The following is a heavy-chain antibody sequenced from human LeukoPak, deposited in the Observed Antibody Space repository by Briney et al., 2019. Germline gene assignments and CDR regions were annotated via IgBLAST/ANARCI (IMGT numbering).Heavy chain of an antibody. CDR2: RYYRSKWYN. V-gene: IGHV6-1*01. D-gene: IGHD6-13*01. Sequence: SQTLSLTCAISGDSVFSNIAAWNWIRQSPTRGLEWLGRRYYRSKWYNDYAVSVESRITINPGTSKNQFSLQLNSVTPEDTAVYYCARGEYAAAANFDYWGQGTLVTVSS. CDR1: GDSVFSNIAA. CDR3: ARGEYAAAANFDY. J-gene: IGHJ4*02.